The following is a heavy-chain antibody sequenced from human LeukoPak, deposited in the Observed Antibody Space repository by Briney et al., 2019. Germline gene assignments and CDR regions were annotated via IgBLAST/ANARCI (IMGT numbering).Heavy chain of an antibody. CDR1: GYTFTAYF. Sequence: ASVKVSCKASGYTFTAYFIHWVRQATGQGREWMGWINPNSGVTDYAQKFQRRVTMTRDTAITTAYMELSRLRSDDTAVYYCARGAQVGATDDYWGQGTLVTVSS. V-gene: IGHV1-2*02. CDR2: INPNSGVT. CDR3: ARGAQVGATDDY. D-gene: IGHD1-26*01. J-gene: IGHJ4*02.